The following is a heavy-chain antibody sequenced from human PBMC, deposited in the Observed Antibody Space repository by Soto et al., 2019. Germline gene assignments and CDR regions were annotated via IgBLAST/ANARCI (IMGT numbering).Heavy chain of an antibody. CDR1: GGTFSSYA. V-gene: IGHV1-69*01. D-gene: IGHD2-21*02. CDR2: TIPIFGTA. Sequence: QVQLVQSGAEVKKPGSSVKVSCKASGGTFSSYAISWVRQAPGQGLEWMGGTIPIFGTANYAQKFQGRVTITADESTSTAYMELSSLRSEDTAVYYCASEVTSKIVVVTGYYYGMDVWGQGTTVTVSS. CDR3: ASEVTSKIVVVTGYYYGMDV. J-gene: IGHJ6*02.